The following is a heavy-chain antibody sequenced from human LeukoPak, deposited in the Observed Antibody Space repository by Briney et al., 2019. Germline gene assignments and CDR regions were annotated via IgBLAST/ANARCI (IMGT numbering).Heavy chain of an antibody. V-gene: IGHV1-2*06. CDR3: ARDLKYQLLLGWFDP. CDR1: GYTFTGYY. D-gene: IGHD2-21*01. CDR2: INPNNGAT. Sequence: SVKVSCKASGYTFTGYYIHWVRQAPGQGLEWMGRINPNNGATNYAQKFQGRVTVTRDTSISIVYMELRRLRSDDTAVYYCARDLKYQLLLGWFDPWGQGSLVTVSS. J-gene: IGHJ5*02.